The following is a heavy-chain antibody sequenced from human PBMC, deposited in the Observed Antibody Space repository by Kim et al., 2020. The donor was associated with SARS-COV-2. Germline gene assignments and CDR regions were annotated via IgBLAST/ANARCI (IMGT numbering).Heavy chain of an antibody. CDR1: GYTFTSYA. CDR2: INTNTGNP. CDR3: AGERQISGYSPPSGRAYVMTSGFDP. J-gene: IGHJ5*02. V-gene: IGHV7-4-1*02. Sequence: ASVKVSCKASGYTFTSYAMNWVRQAPGQGLEWMGWINTNTGNPTYAQGFTGRFVFSLDTSVSTAYLQISSLKAEDTAVYYCAGERQISGYSPPSGRAYVMTSGFDPWGQGTLVTVSS. D-gene: IGHD5-12*01.